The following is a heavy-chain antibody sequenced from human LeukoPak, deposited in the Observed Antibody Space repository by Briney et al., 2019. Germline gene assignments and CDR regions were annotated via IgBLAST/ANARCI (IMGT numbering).Heavy chain of an antibody. D-gene: IGHD1-1*01. CDR2: IIPIFGTA. CDR3: ARGGLSTALDY. J-gene: IGHJ4*02. V-gene: IGHV1-69*06. Sequence: ASVKVSCKASGGTFSSYAISWVRQAPGQGLEWMGGIIPIFGTANYAQKFQGGATITADKSTSTAYMELSSLRSEDTAVYYCARGGLSTALDYWGQGTLVTVSS. CDR1: GGTFSSYA.